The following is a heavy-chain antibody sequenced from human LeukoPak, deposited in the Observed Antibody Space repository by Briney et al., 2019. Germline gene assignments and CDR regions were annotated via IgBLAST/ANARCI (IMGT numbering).Heavy chain of an antibody. D-gene: IGHD3-22*01. CDR1: GFTFSSYS. J-gene: IGHJ3*02. CDR3: ARDQNYDSSGSDTAAAFDI. V-gene: IGHV3-21*01. CDR2: ISSSSSYI. Sequence: GGSLRLSCAASGFTFSSYSMNWVRQAPGKGLEWVSSISSSSSYIYYADSVEGRFTISRDNAKNSLYLQMNSLRAEDTAVYYCARDQNYDSSGSDTAAAFDIWGQGTMVTVSS.